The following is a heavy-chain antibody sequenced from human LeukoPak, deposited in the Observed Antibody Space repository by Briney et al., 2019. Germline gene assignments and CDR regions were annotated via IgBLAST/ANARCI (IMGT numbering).Heavy chain of an antibody. V-gene: IGHV1-2*02. CDR1: GYTFTNYY. D-gene: IGHD5-12*01. Sequence: ASVKVSCKTSGYTFTNYYVHWVRQAPGQGLEWMGWINPNSGGTNYAQKFQGRVTMTRDTSISTAYMELSSLGSDDTAVYYCASEGYSGQRGYWGQGTLVTVSS. J-gene: IGHJ4*02. CDR2: INPNSGGT. CDR3: ASEGYSGQRGY.